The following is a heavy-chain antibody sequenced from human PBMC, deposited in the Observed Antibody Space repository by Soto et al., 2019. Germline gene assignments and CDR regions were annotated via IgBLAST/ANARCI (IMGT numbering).Heavy chain of an antibody. CDR3: AKIPDSGSYQDDYFDY. CDR1: GFTFSSYG. Sequence: QVQLVESGGGVVQPGRSLRLSCAASGFTFSSYGMHWVRQAPGKGLEWVAVISYDGSNKYYADSVKGRFTISRDNSKNTLYLQMNSLRAEDTAVYYCAKIPDSGSYQDDYFDYWGQGTLVTVSS. V-gene: IGHV3-30*18. CDR2: ISYDGSNK. D-gene: IGHD1-26*01. J-gene: IGHJ4*02.